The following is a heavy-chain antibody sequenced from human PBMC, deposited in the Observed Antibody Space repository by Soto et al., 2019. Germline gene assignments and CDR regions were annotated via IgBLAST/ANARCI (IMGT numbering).Heavy chain of an antibody. Sequence: ASVKVSCKASGYTFTSYGIIWVRQAPGQGLEWMGYISPNSGATTYAQNLQGRLTLTTDTSTSTAYMELRSLSSDDTAIYYCLREMWTRSGPQNFFDYWGLGALVPVSS. J-gene: IGHJ4*02. CDR1: GYTFTSYG. D-gene: IGHD6-25*01. CDR3: LREMWTRSGPQNFFDY. V-gene: IGHV1-18*01. CDR2: ISPNSGAT.